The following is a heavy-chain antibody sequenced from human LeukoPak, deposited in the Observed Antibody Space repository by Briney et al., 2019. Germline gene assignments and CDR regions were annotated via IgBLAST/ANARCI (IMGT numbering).Heavy chain of an antibody. CDR2: ISYDGSNK. J-gene: IGHJ4*02. D-gene: IGHD3-22*01. CDR1: GFTFSSYG. V-gene: IGHV3-30*03. CDR3: AREDSSGYYYY. Sequence: GGSLRLSCAASGFTFSSYGMHWVRQAPGKGLEWVAVISYDGSNKYYADSVKGRFTISRDNAKNSLYLQMNSLRAEDTAVYYCAREDSSGYYYYWGQGTLVTVSS.